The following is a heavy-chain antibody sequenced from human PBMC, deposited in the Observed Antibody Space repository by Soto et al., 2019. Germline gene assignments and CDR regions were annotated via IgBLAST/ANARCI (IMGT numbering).Heavy chain of an antibody. D-gene: IGHD4-17*01. CDR3: VSQRTTVPTQAYFDY. J-gene: IGHJ4*02. V-gene: IGHV4-39*01. Sequence: SETLSLTCTVSGGSVTNSSYYWGCIRQSPGKGLEWSGSVYYRGRSYSKSSVKSRVTISVDTSKNRFSLSLNSVTASDTAVYFCVSQRTTVPTQAYFDYWGPGALVTVSS. CDR2: VYYRGRS. CDR1: GGSVTNSSYY.